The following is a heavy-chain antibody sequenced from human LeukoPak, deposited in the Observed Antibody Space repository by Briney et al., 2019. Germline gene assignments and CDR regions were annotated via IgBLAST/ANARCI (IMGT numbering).Heavy chain of an antibody. J-gene: IGHJ4*02. CDR1: GGSITSYN. Sequence: SETLSLTCTVPGGSITSYNWSWIRQPPGKGREWRGYIYNSGSTNYNPSLKSRVTISVDTSKNLFSLKLSSVTAADTAVYYCARGGSSRFMGIEYWGQRTLVTASS. D-gene: IGHD6-13*01. CDR2: IYNSGST. CDR3: ARGGSSRFMGIEY. V-gene: IGHV4-59*01.